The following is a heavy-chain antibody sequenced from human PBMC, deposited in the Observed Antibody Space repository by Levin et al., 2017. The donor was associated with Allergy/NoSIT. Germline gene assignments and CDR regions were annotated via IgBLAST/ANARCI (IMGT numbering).Heavy chain of an antibody. CDR2: IYPGDSDT. J-gene: IGHJ5*02. D-gene: IGHD5-18*01. Sequence: GESLKISCKTSGFTFTSYWIGWVRQMPGKGLEWMGIIYPGDSDTRYSPSFQGQVTISVDKSISTAYLQWSSLKASDTAMYYCAKGGYSYGYSFDPWGQGTLVTVSS. CDR1: GFTFTSYW. CDR3: AKGGYSYGYSFDP. V-gene: IGHV5-51*01.